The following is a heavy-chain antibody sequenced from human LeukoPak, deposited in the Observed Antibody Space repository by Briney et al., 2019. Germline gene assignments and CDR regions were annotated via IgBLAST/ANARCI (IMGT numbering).Heavy chain of an antibody. V-gene: IGHV4-38-2*01. CDR2: INHSGIT. CDR3: ARSGDYIKEGFDS. Sequence: PSETLSLTCAVSGYSIRSGHYWGWIRQSPGKGLEWIGSINHSGITEYNPSLKSRVTLSVDTSKNQFSLQLRSVTAADRALYYCARSGDYIKEGFDSWGQGTQVTVSS. CDR1: GYSIRSGHY. J-gene: IGHJ4*02. D-gene: IGHD3-22*01.